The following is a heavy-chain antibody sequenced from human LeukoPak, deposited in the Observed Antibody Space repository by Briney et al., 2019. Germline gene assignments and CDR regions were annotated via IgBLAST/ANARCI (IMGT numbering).Heavy chain of an antibody. D-gene: IGHD3-10*02. CDR2: ISAYNGNT. CDR3: CSGSNYYHWYMDV. Sequence: ASVKVSCKASGYTFTSYGISWVRQAPGQGLEWMGWISAYNGNTNYAQKLQGRVTMTTDTSTSTAYMELRSLRSDDTAVYFCCSGSNYYHWYMDVWGKGTTVTVSS. V-gene: IGHV1-18*01. J-gene: IGHJ6*03. CDR1: GYTFTSYG.